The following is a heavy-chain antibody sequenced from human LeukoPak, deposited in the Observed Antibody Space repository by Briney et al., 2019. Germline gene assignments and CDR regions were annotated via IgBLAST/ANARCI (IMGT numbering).Heavy chain of an antibody. V-gene: IGHV4-30-2*01. D-gene: IGHD6-6*01. J-gene: IGHJ6*02. CDR3: ARGRRSSSFNYYYGMDV. CDR2: IYHSGST. CDR1: GGSISSGGYS. Sequence: SETLSLTCAVSGGSISSGGYSWSWIRQPPGKGLEWIGYIYHSGSTNYNPSLKSRVTISVDTSKNQFSLKLSSVTAADTAVYYCARGRRSSSFNYYYGMDVWGQGTTVTVSS.